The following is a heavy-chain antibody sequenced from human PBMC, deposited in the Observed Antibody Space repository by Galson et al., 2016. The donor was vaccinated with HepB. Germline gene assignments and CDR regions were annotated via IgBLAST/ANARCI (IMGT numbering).Heavy chain of an antibody. CDR1: GFTFRNYA. CDR2: LTGSGGSI. J-gene: IGHJ4*02. CDR3: AKDSNGAVADPTPLDS. V-gene: IGHV3-23*01. D-gene: IGHD6-19*01. Sequence: SLRLSCAGSGFTFRNYAMSWVRQAPGKGLEWVSGLTGSGGSIYYADSVKGRFTISRDNSMNTVSLQMNSLRVEDAAMYYCAKDSNGAVADPTPLDSWGQGIPVTVSS.